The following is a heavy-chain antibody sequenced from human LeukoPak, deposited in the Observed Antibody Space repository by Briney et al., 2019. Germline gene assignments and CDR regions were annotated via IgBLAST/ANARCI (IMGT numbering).Heavy chain of an antibody. D-gene: IGHD6-19*01. CDR1: GGSISSYY. V-gene: IGHV4-59*08. CDR2: IYYSGST. Sequence: PSETLSLTCTVSGGSISSYYWSWIRQPPGKGLEWIGYIYYSGSTNYNPSLKSRVTMSVDTSKNQFSLKLTSVTAADTAVYYCASGVAVAVKPGEGNWGQGTLVTVSS. J-gene: IGHJ4*02. CDR3: ASGVAVAVKPGEGN.